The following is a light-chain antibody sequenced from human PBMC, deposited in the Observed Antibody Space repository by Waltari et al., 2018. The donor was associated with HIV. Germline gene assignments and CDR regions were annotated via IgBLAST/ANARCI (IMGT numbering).Light chain of an antibody. CDR3: QAWDTTTVV. CDR1: KLGDKY. Sequence: SYELTQSPSVSVSPGQTASITCSGDKLGDKYACWYQQKPGQSPVLVIQEDSKRPSGIPERFSGSNAGNTATLAISGTQAMDEADYYCQAWDTTTVVFGGGTKLTVL. V-gene: IGLV3-1*01. J-gene: IGLJ2*01. CDR2: EDS.